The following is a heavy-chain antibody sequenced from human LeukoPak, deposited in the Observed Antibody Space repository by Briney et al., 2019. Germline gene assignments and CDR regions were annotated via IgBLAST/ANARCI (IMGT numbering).Heavy chain of an antibody. V-gene: IGHV3-23*01. Sequence: GGSLRLSCAASGFTFSSYAMSWVRQAPGKGLEWVSDINGSGGSTYYADSVKGRFTISRDNSKNTLYLQMNSLRAEDTAVYYCAKIFVIAVAGPGNWFDPWGQGTLVTVSS. CDR3: AKIFVIAVAGPGNWFDP. D-gene: IGHD6-19*01. CDR1: GFTFSSYA. CDR2: INGSGGST. J-gene: IGHJ5*02.